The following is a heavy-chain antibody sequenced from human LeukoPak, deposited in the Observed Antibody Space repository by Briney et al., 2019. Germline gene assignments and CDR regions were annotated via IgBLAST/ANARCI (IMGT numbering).Heavy chain of an antibody. J-gene: IGHJ4*02. Sequence: SGESLKISCKISGYNFTSYWIGWVRQMPGKGLEWLGILYPGDSDTRYSPPFQGQVTISADKSISTAYLQWSSLQASDTAIYYCARGYYGSSGFDYWGQGTLVTVSS. CDR3: ARGYYGSSGFDY. CDR1: GYNFTSYW. CDR2: LYPGDSDT. D-gene: IGHD3-10*01. V-gene: IGHV5-51*01.